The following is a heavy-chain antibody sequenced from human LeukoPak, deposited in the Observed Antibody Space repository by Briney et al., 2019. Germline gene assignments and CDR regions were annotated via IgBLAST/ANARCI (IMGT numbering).Heavy chain of an antibody. J-gene: IGHJ4*02. CDR1: GYSFTNYH. CDR3: ARLLGYGGNPGDY. Sequence: GESLKISCKGSGYSFTNYHIGWVRQRPGEGLEWMGIIYPGDSETRYSPSFQGQITISADKSITTAYLQWSSLKASDSAMYCCARLLGYGGNPGDYWGQGTLVTVSS. CDR2: IYPGDSET. D-gene: IGHD4-23*01. V-gene: IGHV5-51*01.